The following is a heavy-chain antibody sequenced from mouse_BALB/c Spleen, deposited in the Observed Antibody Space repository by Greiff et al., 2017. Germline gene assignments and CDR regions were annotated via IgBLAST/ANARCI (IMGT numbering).Heavy chain of an antibody. CDR3: ARNDYGNYDAMDY. CDR1: GFNIKDTY. D-gene: IGHD2-1*01. CDR2: IDPANGNT. J-gene: IGHJ4*01. V-gene: IGHV14-3*02. Sequence: VQLKQSGAELVKPGASVKLSCTASGFNIKDTYMHWVKQRPEQGLEWIGRIDPANGNTKYDPKFQGKATITADTSSNTAYLQLSSLTSEDTAVYYCARNDYGNYDAMDYWGQGTSVTVSS.